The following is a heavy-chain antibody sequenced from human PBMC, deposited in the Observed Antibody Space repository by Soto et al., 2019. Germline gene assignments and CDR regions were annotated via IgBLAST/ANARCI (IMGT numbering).Heavy chain of an antibody. CDR1: GFTFSSYS. CDR3: ARDLAARLYYYYGMDV. CDR2: IHRDDGTV. J-gene: IGHJ6*02. V-gene: IGHV3-48*01. Sequence: GGSLRLSCAASGFTFSSYSMNWVRQAPGKGLEWISYIHRDDGTVYYADYVKGRFTISRDNAKNSLFLQMNSLRAEDTAVYYCARDLAARLYYYYGMDVWGQGTTVTVSS. D-gene: IGHD6-6*01.